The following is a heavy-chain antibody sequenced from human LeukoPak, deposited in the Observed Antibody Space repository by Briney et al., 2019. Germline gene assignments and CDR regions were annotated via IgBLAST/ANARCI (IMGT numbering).Heavy chain of an antibody. Sequence: SETLSLTCTVSGGSISSSSYYWGWIRQPPGRGLEWIGYIYYSGSTNYNPSLKSRVTISVDTSKNQFSLKLSSVTAADTAVYYCAGSGLESVDYWGQGTLVTVSS. CDR3: AGSGLESVDY. J-gene: IGHJ4*02. V-gene: IGHV4-61*05. CDR2: IYYSGST. CDR1: GGSISSSSYY. D-gene: IGHD3-3*01.